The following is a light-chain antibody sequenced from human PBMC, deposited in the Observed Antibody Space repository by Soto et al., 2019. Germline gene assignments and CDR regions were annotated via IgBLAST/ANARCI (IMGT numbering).Light chain of an antibody. CDR3: NSYTTTSTIL. Sequence: QSALTQPASVSGSLGQSITISCTGTNSDIGAYNYVSWYQQLPGKVPKLLIFNVSDRPSGISSRFSGSKSGNTAFLTISGLQAEDEADYYCNSYTTTSTILFGGGTKLTVL. V-gene: IGLV2-14*03. J-gene: IGLJ2*01. CDR1: NSDIGAYNY. CDR2: NVS.